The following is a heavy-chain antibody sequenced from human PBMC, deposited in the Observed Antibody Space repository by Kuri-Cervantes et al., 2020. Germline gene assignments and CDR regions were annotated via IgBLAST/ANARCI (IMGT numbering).Heavy chain of an antibody. J-gene: IGHJ5*02. Sequence: SETLSLTCTVSGGSVSSGSYYWSWIRQPPGKGLEWIGYIYYSGSTNYNPSLKSRVTISVDTSKNQFSLKLSSVTAADTAVYYCARVGSPNWFDPWGQGTLVTVSS. CDR1: GGSVSSGSYY. V-gene: IGHV4-61*01. CDR2: IYYSGST. D-gene: IGHD6-6*01. CDR3: ARVGSPNWFDP.